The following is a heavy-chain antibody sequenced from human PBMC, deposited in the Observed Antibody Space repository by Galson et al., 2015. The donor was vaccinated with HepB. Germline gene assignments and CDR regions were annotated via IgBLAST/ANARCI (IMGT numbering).Heavy chain of an antibody. CDR1: GGTFSSYT. CDR2: IIPILGIA. V-gene: IGHV1-69*04. J-gene: IGHJ4*02. Sequence: SVKVSCKASGGTFSSYTISWVRQAPGQGLEWMGRIIPILGIANYAQKFQGRVTITADKSTSTAYMELSSLRSEDTAVYYCARDRYSGYDYFDYWGQGTLVTVSS. D-gene: IGHD5-12*01. CDR3: ARDRYSGYDYFDY.